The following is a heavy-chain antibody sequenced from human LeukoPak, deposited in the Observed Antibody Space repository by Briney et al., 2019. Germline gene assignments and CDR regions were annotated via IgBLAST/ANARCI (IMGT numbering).Heavy chain of an antibody. D-gene: IGHD6-13*01. CDR1: GYTFTTYA. Sequence: GASVKVSRKASGYTFTTYAIHWVRQAPGQRLEWMGWINVGNGNTKYSQKFQGRVTITRDTSASTAYMEMSSLRSEDTAVYYCARDYSSSWSNWFDPWGRGTLVTVSS. CDR2: INVGNGNT. CDR3: ARDYSSSWSNWFDP. V-gene: IGHV1-3*01. J-gene: IGHJ5*02.